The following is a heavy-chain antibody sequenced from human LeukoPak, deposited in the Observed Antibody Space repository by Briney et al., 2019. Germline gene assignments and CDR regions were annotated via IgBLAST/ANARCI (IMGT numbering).Heavy chain of an antibody. CDR2: ISSSGSTI. CDR3: ARGLSGYDILTGYRNWFDP. D-gene: IGHD3-9*01. CDR1: GFTFSSYE. Sequence: GGSLRLSCAASGFTFSSYEMNWVRQAPGKGLEWVSYISSSGSTIYYADSVKGRFTISRDNAKNSLYLQMNSLRAEDTAVYYSARGLSGYDILTGYRNWFDPWGQGTLVTVSS. J-gene: IGHJ5*02. V-gene: IGHV3-48*03.